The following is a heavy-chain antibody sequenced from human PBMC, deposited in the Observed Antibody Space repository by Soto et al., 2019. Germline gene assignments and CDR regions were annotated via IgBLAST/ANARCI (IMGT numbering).Heavy chain of an antibody. CDR3: ARRSTLRGQQQLVRAFDI. CDR1: GGSISSSNW. D-gene: IGHD6-13*01. Sequence: QVQLQESGPGLVKPSGTLSLTCAVSGGSISSSNWWSWVRQPPGKGLEWIGEIYHSGSTNYNPSLKSRVTISVDQSKNQFSLKLSSVTAADTAVYYCARRSTLRGQQQLVRAFDIWGQGTMVTVSS. CDR2: IYHSGST. V-gene: IGHV4-4*02. J-gene: IGHJ3*02.